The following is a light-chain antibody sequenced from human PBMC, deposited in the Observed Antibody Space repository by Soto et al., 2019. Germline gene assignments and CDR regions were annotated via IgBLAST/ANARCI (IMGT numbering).Light chain of an antibody. V-gene: IGLV2-14*01. CDR2: EVS. CDR1: SSDIGSFNY. J-gene: IGLJ1*01. Sequence: QSVLSQPASVSGSPGQSITISCTGTSSDIGSFNYVSWYQHHPGKAPKRMIYEVSHRPPGISNRFSGSKSGHTAFLTISGLQAEDEADYYCSSYTSITTFYVFGTGTKVTVL. CDR3: SSYTSITTFYV.